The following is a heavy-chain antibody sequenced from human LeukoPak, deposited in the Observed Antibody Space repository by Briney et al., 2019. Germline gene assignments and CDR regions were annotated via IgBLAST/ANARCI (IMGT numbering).Heavy chain of an antibody. J-gene: IGHJ3*02. D-gene: IGHD3-10*01. CDR1: GYSFTNYW. CDR3: ARTPAITMVRGLSSGAFDI. V-gene: IGHV5-51*01. Sequence: RGESLKISCKGSGYSFTNYWIGWVRQMPGKGLEWMGIIYPGDSDTKYSPSFQGQVTISADKSISTAYLQWSSLKASDTAMYYCARTPAITMVRGLSSGAFDIWGQGTMVTVSS. CDR2: IYPGDSDT.